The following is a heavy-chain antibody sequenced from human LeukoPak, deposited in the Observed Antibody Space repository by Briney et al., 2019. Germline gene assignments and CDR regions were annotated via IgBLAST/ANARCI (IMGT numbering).Heavy chain of an antibody. D-gene: IGHD4-17*01. CDR3: AKDSSGDHKYFQH. J-gene: IGHJ1*01. CDR1: GFTFDDYA. CDR2: ISWNSGSI. V-gene: IGHV3-9*03. Sequence: GGSLRLSCAASGFTFDDYAMHWVRQAPGKGLEWASGISWNSGSIGYADSVKGRFTISRDNAKSSLYLQMNSLRAEDMALYYCAKDSSGDHKYFQHWGQGTLVTVSS.